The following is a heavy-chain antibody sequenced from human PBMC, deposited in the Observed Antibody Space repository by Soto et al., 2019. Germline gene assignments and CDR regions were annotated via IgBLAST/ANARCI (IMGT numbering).Heavy chain of an antibody. V-gene: IGHV1-3*04. CDR1: GYTFTSYS. Sequence: QVQLVQSGAEVKKPGASVKVSCKAFGYTFTSYSIHWVRQAPGQRLEWMGWINTDNGKTRDSQKFQDRVTLTRDTSANTAYMEVNSLTSEDTAVYYCARVGNCTSTTCFSGSLDPWGQGTLVTVSS. CDR2: INTDNGKT. J-gene: IGHJ5*02. CDR3: ARVGNCTSTTCFSGSLDP. D-gene: IGHD2-2*01.